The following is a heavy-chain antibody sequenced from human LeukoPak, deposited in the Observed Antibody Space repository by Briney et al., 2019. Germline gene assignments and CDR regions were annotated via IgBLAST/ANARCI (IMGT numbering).Heavy chain of an antibody. CDR1: GGSMRNYY. Sequence: SETLSLTCTVSGGSMRNYYWSWIRQPPGKGLEWIGYTYHSGNTDYNPSLKSRVTISVDTSKNQFSLKLTSVTAADTAVYYSARRRQWLDLDYWGQGTLVTVSS. D-gene: IGHD6-19*01. CDR3: ARRRQWLDLDY. CDR2: TYHSGNT. V-gene: IGHV4-59*08. J-gene: IGHJ4*02.